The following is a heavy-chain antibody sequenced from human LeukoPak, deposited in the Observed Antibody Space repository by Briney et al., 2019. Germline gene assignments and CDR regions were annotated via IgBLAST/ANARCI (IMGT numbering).Heavy chain of an antibody. CDR1: GGSISSGGYY. J-gene: IGHJ3*02. Sequence: SQTLSLTCTVSGGSISSGGYYWSWIRQHPGKGLEWIGYIYYSGSTYYNPSLKSRATISVDTSKNQFSLKLSSVTAADTAVYYCASRVVTAIRPGAFDIWGQGTMVTASS. CDR3: ASRVVTAIRPGAFDI. V-gene: IGHV4-31*03. D-gene: IGHD2-21*02. CDR2: IYYSGST.